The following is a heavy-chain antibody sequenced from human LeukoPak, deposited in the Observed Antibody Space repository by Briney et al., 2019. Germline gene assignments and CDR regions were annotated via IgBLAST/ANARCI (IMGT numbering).Heavy chain of an antibody. CDR3: ARGSGNQHLHH. V-gene: IGHV3-74*01. D-gene: IGHD2-2*01. CDR1: GFAFTTYW. J-gene: IGHJ1*01. CDR2: INTDGSGT. Sequence: GGSLRLSCAASGFAFTTYWMHWVRQDPGKGRVWVSGINTDGSGTNYADSVKGRLTISRDNAKNTVYLQMNSLRVEDTAVYYCARGSGNQHLHHWGQGTLVTVSS.